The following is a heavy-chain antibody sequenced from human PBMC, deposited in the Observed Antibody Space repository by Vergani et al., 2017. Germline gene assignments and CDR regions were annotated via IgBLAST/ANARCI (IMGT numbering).Heavy chain of an antibody. CDR2: IRSDGSNK. CDR3: AKDLYFDRSGPGYFQH. J-gene: IGHJ1*01. V-gene: IGHV3-30*02. D-gene: IGHD3-22*01. Sequence: QVQLVESGGGVVQPGGSLRLSCAASGFTFSSYGMHWGRQAPGKGLEWVAFIRSDGSNKYYADSVKGRFTISRDNSKNTLYLQMNSLRAEDTAVFYCAKDLYFDRSGPGYFQHWGQGTLVIVSS. CDR1: GFTFSSYG.